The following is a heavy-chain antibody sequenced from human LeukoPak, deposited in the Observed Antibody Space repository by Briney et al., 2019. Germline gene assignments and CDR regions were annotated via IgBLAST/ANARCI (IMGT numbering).Heavy chain of an antibody. Sequence: GGSLRLSCAASGFTFRDYNMNWVRQAPGKGLEWVSYITDSGSTIHYADSVNGRFTISRDNAKNSLYLQMNSLRAEDSAVYYCATKGGFCRDANCYGGPFDYWGQGTQVTVSS. CDR3: ATKGGFCRDANCYGGPFDY. J-gene: IGHJ4*02. CDR2: ITDSGSTI. CDR1: GFTFRDYN. V-gene: IGHV3-11*01. D-gene: IGHD2-15*01.